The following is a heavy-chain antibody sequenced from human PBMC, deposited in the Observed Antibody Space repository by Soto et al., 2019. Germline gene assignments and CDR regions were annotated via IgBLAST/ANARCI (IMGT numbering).Heavy chain of an antibody. CDR3: ARGGGTVSSFWYQQGGEY. CDR1: GVSISSGGYY. V-gene: IGHV4-31*03. J-gene: IGHJ4*02. D-gene: IGHD6-13*01. CDR2: ISYSGST. Sequence: QVQLQESGPGLVKPSQTLSLTCTVSGVSISSGGYYWSWIRQHPGKGLECIGYISYSGSTSYNPSPDSRVXXXVXXSQNQFSLKLTSVTAAATAVYYWARGGGTVSSFWYQQGGEYWGQGTLVTVSS.